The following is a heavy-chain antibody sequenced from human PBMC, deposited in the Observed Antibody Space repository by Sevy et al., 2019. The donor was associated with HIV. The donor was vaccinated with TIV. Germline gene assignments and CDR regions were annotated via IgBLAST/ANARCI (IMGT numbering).Heavy chain of an antibody. CDR1: GYTFTGQY. Sequence: ASVKVSCKASGYTFTGQYIHWVRQAPGQGLEWMGWINPKSGDTNYAQEFQGRVTMTRDTSISTAYMELSGLKSDDTAVYYCSRDFRVRGYSYGWFDYWGQGTLVTVSS. J-gene: IGHJ4*02. CDR2: INPKSGDT. V-gene: IGHV1-2*02. CDR3: SRDFRVRGYSYGWFDY. D-gene: IGHD5-18*01.